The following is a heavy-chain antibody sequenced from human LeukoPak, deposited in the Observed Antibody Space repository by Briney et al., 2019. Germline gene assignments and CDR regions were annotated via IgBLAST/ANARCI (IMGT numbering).Heavy chain of an antibody. CDR3: ARDRNGDYYFDY. CDR1: GGSINYYY. J-gene: IGHJ4*02. CDR2: IYYSGGT. Sequence: SETLSLTCTVSGGSINYYYWMWIRQPPGKGLEWIGYIYYSGGTHYNPSLKSRVTMLVDTSENQFSLKLSSVTAADTAVYYCARDRNGDYYFDYWGQGTLVTVSS. D-gene: IGHD5-24*01. V-gene: IGHV4-59*12.